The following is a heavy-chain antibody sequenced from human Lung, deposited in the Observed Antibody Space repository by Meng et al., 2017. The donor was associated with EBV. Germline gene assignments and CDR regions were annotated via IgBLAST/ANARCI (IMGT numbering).Heavy chain of an antibody. J-gene: IGHJ4*02. Sequence: QVXXGPFAAGXKKPXASVKFSCXXSGFIFTIYXIXWVRQAPGQGLQXMGWISAYNGNTNYAQELQGRVTMTTDTSTSTAYMELRSLRFDDTAVYYCARFYCSSTSCPHVLFDYWGQGTLVTVSS. D-gene: IGHD2-2*01. CDR3: ARFYCSSTSCPHVLFDY. CDR2: ISAYNGNT. V-gene: IGHV1-18*01. CDR1: GFIFTIYX.